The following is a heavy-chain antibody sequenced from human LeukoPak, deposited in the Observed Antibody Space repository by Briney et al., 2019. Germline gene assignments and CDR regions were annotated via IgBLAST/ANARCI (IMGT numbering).Heavy chain of an antibody. CDR3: ARLDGGNPAGTDY. V-gene: IGHV1-2*02. J-gene: IGHJ4*02. CDR1: GYTFTGYY. Sequence: GAAVKVSCKASGYTFTGYYMHWVRQAPGQGLEWMGWINPNSGGTNYAQKFQGRVTMTRDTSISTAYMELSRLRSDDTAVYYCARLDGGNPAGTDYWGQGTLVTVSP. CDR2: INPNSGGT. D-gene: IGHD4-23*01.